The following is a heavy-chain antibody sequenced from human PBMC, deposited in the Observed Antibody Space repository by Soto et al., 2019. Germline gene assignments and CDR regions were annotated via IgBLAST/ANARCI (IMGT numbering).Heavy chain of an antibody. CDR1: GGSFSGYY. D-gene: IGHD3-9*01. V-gene: IGHV4-34*01. CDR3: AKAPNLRWYDILTGAIEAFDI. J-gene: IGHJ3*02. Sequence: SETLSLTCAVYGGSFSGYYWSWIRQPPGKGLEWIGEINHSGSTNYNPSLKSRVTISVDTSKNQFSLKLSSVTAADTAVYYCAKAPNLRWYDILTGAIEAFDIWGQGTMVTVSS. CDR2: INHSGST.